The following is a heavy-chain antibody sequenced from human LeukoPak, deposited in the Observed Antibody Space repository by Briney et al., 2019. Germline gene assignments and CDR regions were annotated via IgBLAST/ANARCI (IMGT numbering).Heavy chain of an antibody. CDR3: AKDIFTGIAAAGAIDY. V-gene: IGHV3-20*04. J-gene: IGHJ4*02. CDR2: INWNSGSI. D-gene: IGHD6-13*01. Sequence: GGSLRLSCATSGFTFDNHGMSWVRQVPGKGLEWVSGINWNSGSIGYADSVKGRFTISRDNAKNSLYLQMNSLRAEDTALYYCAKDIFTGIAAAGAIDYWGQGTLVTVSS. CDR1: GFTFDNHG.